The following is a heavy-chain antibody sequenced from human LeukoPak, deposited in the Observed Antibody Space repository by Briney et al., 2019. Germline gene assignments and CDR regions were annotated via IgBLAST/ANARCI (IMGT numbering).Heavy chain of an antibody. CDR3: ARDEEDFDL. Sequence: SETLSLTCTVSGGSISSGIYYWSWIRQPAGKGLEWIGRIYTSGSTNYNPSLKSRVTISVDTSKNQFSLKLSSVTAADTAVYYCARDEEDFDLWGRGTLVTVPS. CDR2: IYTSGST. CDR1: GGSISSGIYY. V-gene: IGHV4-61*02. J-gene: IGHJ2*01.